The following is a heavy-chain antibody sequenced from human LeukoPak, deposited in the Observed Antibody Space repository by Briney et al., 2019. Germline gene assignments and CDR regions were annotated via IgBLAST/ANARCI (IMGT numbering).Heavy chain of an antibody. CDR3: ARGAGYNGNYEDAFDS. V-gene: IGHV4-59*01. CDR1: GGSISSYY. D-gene: IGHD3-9*01. Sequence: SETLSLTCNVSGGSISSYYWTWIRQSPGKGLEWIGYIFDSGGTNHNPSLKSRITISLDMSKKQFSLKLRSVSAADTAVYYCARGAGYNGNYEDAFDSWGQGTMVTVSS. CDR2: IFDSGGT. J-gene: IGHJ3*02.